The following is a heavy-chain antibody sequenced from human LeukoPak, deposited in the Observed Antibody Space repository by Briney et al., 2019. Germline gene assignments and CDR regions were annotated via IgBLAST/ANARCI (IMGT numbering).Heavy chain of an antibody. J-gene: IGHJ4*02. CDR1: GGTFSSYA. CDR2: IIPILGIA. Sequence: SVKVSCKASGGTFSSYAISWVRQAPGQGLEWMGRIIPILGIANYAQKFQGRVTITADKSTSTAYMELSSLRSEDTAVYYCARDRSSYGDYHLTRYYFDYWGQGTLVTVSS. CDR3: ARDRSSYGDYHLTRYYFDY. D-gene: IGHD4-17*01. V-gene: IGHV1-69*04.